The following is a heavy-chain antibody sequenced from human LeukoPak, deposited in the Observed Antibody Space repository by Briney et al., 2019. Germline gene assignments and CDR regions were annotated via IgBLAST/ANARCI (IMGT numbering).Heavy chain of an antibody. D-gene: IGHD3-10*01. V-gene: IGHV3-48*01. Sequence: PGGSLRLSCAASGFTFDYYGMHWVRQAPGKGLEWVSYISSSSSTIYYADSVKGRFTISRDNAKNSLYLQMNSLRAEDTAVYYCARDNEGVARGRGDYWGQGTLVTVSS. CDR1: GFTFDYYG. J-gene: IGHJ4*02. CDR2: ISSSSSTI. CDR3: ARDNEGVARGRGDY.